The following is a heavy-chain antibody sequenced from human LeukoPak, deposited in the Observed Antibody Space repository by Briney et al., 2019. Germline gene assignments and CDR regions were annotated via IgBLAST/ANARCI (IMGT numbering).Heavy chain of an antibody. V-gene: IGHV4-38-2*02. CDR1: GYSISSGYY. J-gene: IGHJ4*02. D-gene: IGHD5-12*01. Sequence: KPSETLSLTCTVSGYSISSGYYWSWIRQPPGKGLEWIGEINHSGSTNYNPSLKSRVTISVDTSKNQFSLKLSSVTAADTAVYYCARVARSGYVGYWGQGTLVTVSS. CDR2: INHSGST. CDR3: ARVARSGYVGY.